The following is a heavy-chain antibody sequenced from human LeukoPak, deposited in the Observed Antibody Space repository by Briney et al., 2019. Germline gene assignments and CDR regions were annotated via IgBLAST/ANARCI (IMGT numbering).Heavy chain of an antibody. CDR3: ARARWCSSTSCYFAAFDI. Sequence: PGGSLRLSCAASGFTFSSYEMNWVRQAPGKGLEWVSYISSSGSTIYYADSVKGRFTISRDNAKNSLYLQMNSLRAEDTAVYCCARARWCSSTSCYFAAFDIWGQGTMVTVSS. CDR1: GFTFSSYE. J-gene: IGHJ3*02. CDR2: ISSSGSTI. D-gene: IGHD2-2*01. V-gene: IGHV3-48*03.